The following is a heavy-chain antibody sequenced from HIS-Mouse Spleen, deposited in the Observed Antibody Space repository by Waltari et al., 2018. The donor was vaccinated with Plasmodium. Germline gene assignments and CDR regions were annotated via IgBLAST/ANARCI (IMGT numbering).Heavy chain of an antibody. Sequence: QVQLVQSGAEVKKPGASVKVSCKASGYTFTGNYMQWVRQAPGQRLEWMGWINPNSGGTNDAQKFQGRVTMTRDTSISTAYMELSRLRSDDTAVYYCARVLGYKAAAGTFVEYFQHWGQGTLVTVSS. CDR3: ARVLGYKAAAGTFVEYFQH. CDR1: GYTFTGNY. V-gene: IGHV1-2*02. D-gene: IGHD6-13*01. J-gene: IGHJ1*01. CDR2: INPNSGGT.